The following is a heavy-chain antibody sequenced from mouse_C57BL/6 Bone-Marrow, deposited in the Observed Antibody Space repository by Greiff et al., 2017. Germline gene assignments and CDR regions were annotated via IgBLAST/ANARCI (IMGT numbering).Heavy chain of an antibody. CDR3: ARGGLLWLRRGYYYAMDY. Sequence: QVQLQQPGAELVRPGSSVKLSCKASGYTFTSYWMHWVKQRPIQGLEWIGNIYPSDSETHYNQKFKDKATLTVDKSSSTAYMQLSSLTSKDSAVYYCARGGLLWLRRGYYYAMDYWGQGTSVTVSS. J-gene: IGHJ4*01. V-gene: IGHV1-52*01. CDR1: GYTFTSYW. D-gene: IGHD2-2*01. CDR2: IYPSDSET.